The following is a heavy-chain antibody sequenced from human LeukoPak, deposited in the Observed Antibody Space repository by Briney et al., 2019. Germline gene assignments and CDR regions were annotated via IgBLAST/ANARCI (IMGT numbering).Heavy chain of an antibody. CDR2: IGSDYDR. D-gene: IGHD5-12*01. CDR1: GFAFGSYA. Sequence: GGSLRLSCTASGFAFGSYAMAWVRQAPGKGLEGVASIGSDYDRVHEDAVKGRFTISRDNSKSTLYLQMDNLRPEDTAVYFCAKSAGVATIYFDCWGQGALVTVSS. V-gene: IGHV3-23*01. CDR3: AKSAGVATIYFDC. J-gene: IGHJ4*02.